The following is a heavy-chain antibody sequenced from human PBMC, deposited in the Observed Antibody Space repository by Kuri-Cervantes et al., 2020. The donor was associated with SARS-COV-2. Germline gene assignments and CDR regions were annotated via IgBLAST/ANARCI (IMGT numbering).Heavy chain of an antibody. V-gene: IGHV3-9*01. CDR1: GFTFDDYA. CDR3: AKEWGFGELSIGGMDV. D-gene: IGHD3-10*01. J-gene: IGHJ6*02. Sequence: GGSLRLSCAASGFTFDDYAMHWVRQAPGKGLEWVSGISWNSGSIGYADSVKGRFTISRDNAKNSLYLQMNSLRAEDTALYYCAKEWGFGELSIGGMDVWGQGTTVTVSS. CDR2: ISWNSGSI.